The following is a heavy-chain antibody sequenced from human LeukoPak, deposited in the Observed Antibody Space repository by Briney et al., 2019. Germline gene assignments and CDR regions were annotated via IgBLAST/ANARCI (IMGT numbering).Heavy chain of an antibody. Sequence: GASVKVSCKASGYTFTSYGISWVRQAPGRGLEWMGWISAYNGNANYAQKLQGRVTMTTDTSTSTAYMELRSLRSDDTAVYYCARDTDYDFWSGYRTSVGVDYWGQGTLVTVSS. D-gene: IGHD3-3*01. J-gene: IGHJ4*02. CDR2: ISAYNGNA. V-gene: IGHV1-18*01. CDR1: GYTFTSYG. CDR3: ARDTDYDFWSGYRTSVGVDY.